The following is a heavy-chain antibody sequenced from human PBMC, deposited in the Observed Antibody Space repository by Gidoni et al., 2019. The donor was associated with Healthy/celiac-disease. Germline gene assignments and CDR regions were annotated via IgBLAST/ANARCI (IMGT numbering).Heavy chain of an antibody. D-gene: IGHD3-22*01. J-gene: IGHJ6*02. CDR1: GFTFSSYS. V-gene: IGHV3-21*01. CDR3: ARDDSSGYYYSYYYYGMDV. Sequence: EVQLVESGGGLVKPGGSLRLSCAASGFTFSSYSMNWVRQAPGKGLEWVSSISSSSSYIYYADSVKGRFTISRDNAKNSLYLQMNSLRAEDTAVYYCARDDSSGYYYSYYYYGMDVWGQGTTVTVSS. CDR2: ISSSSSYI.